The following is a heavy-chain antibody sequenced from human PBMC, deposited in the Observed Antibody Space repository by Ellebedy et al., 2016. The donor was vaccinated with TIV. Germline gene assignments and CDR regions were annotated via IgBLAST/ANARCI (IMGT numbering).Heavy chain of an antibody. J-gene: IGHJ6*03. V-gene: IGHV1-3*01. D-gene: IGHD6-13*01. CDR3: ARGSYSSSWYVDYYYMDV. CDR2: IYAGNGNT. Sequence: AASVKVSCKASGYTFSSYAIHWVRQAPGQRLEWMGWIYAGNGNTKYSEKFQDRVTITRDTSASTAYLELSSLRSEDTAIYFCARGSYSSSWYVDYYYMDVWGTGTTVTVSS. CDR1: GYTFSSYA.